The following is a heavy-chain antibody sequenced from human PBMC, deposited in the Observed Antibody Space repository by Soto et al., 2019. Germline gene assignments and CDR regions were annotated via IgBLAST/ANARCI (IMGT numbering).Heavy chain of an antibody. CDR3: ASRMSSSQFYYYMDV. CDR1: GYTFTSHN. J-gene: IGHJ6*03. D-gene: IGHD6-6*01. CDR2: MNPNSGNA. Sequence: QVQLEQSGAEVKKPGASEKGSCKASGYTFTSHNIVWLRQASGQELEWVGGMNPNSGNADYARKFQGRVTMTRDTSISTAYMDLSSLTSEDTAAYYCASRMSSSQFYYYMDVWSKGTTVTVSS. V-gene: IGHV1-8*01.